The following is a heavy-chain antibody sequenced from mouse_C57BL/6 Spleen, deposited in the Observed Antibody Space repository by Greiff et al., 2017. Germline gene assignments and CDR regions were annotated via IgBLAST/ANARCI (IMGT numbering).Heavy chain of an antibody. Sequence: QVQLKQPGAELVRPGSSVKLSCKASGYTFTSYWMHWVKQRPIQGLEWIGNIDPSDSETHYNQKFKDKATLTVDKSSSTAYMQLSSLTSEDSAVYYCARCEVTTRYFDYWGEGTTLSVSS. D-gene: IGHD2-2*01. CDR3: ARCEVTTRYFDY. CDR1: GYTFTSYW. J-gene: IGHJ2*01. CDR2: IDPSDSET. V-gene: IGHV1-52*01.